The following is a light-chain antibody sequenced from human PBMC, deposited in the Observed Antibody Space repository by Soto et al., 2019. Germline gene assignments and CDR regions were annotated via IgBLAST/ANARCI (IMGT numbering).Light chain of an antibody. J-gene: IGKJ3*01. CDR3: QQYGSSPPFT. V-gene: IGKV3-20*01. Sequence: EIVLTQSPGTLSLSPGERATLSCRASQSVGSGYLAWYQQKPGQAPRLLIYGASSRATGIPDRFSGSGSETDFTLTISRLEPADFAVYYCQQYGSSPPFTFGPGTKVDLK. CDR2: GAS. CDR1: QSVGSGY.